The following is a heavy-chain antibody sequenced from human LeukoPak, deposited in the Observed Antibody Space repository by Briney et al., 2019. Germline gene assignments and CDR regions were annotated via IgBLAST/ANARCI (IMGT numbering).Heavy chain of an antibody. CDR2: IYYSGST. CDR3: ARARSTYDFWSGPYYYYMDV. Sequence: PSETLSLTCTVSGGSISSGGYYWSWIRQHPGKGLEWIGYIYYSGSTYYNPSLKSRVTISVDTSKNQFSLKLSSVTAADTAVYYCARARSTYDFWSGPYYYYMDVWGKGTTVTASS. D-gene: IGHD3-3*01. V-gene: IGHV4-31*03. CDR1: GGSISSGGYY. J-gene: IGHJ6*03.